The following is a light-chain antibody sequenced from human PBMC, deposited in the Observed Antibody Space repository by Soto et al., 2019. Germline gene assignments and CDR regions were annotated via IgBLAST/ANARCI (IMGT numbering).Light chain of an antibody. CDR3: SSYTSSSTWV. V-gene: IGLV2-14*01. CDR2: EVS. CDR1: SSDVGGYNY. J-gene: IGLJ3*02. Sequence: QSALTQPASVSGSPGQSITISCIGTSSDVGGYNYVSWYQQHPDKAPKLMIYEVSNRPSGVSNRFSGSKSGNTASLTISGLQAEDEAYFYCSSYTSSSTWVFGGGTKLTVL.